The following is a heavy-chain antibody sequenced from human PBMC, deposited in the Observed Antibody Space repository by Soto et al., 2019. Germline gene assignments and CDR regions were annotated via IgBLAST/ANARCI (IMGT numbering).Heavy chain of an antibody. CDR3: ARARFGPFYGMDV. CDR2: INPNIGGT. CDR1: GYTFIGYY. V-gene: IGHV1-2*04. Sequence: ASVKVSCKASGYTFIGYYMHWVRQAPGQGLEWIGWINPNIGGTNYAQKFQGWVTMTRDTSISTAYMELSRLRSDDTAVYYCARARFGPFYGMDVWGQGTTVTVSS. J-gene: IGHJ6*02. D-gene: IGHD3-10*01.